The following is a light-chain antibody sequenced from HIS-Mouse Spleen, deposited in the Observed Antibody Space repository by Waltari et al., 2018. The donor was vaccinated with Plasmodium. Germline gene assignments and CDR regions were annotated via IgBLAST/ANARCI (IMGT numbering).Light chain of an antibody. CDR1: SPNIGTNY. Sequence: QSVLTQPPSLSAAPGQKVTISCSGSSPNIGTNYVSWYQQLPGTPPQLLIYDNNKRPSGIPDRCSGSKSGTSTTLGITGRQTGDEADYYCGTWESSRSVVFGGGTKLTVL. CDR2: DNN. CDR3: GTWESSRSVV. V-gene: IGLV1-51*01. J-gene: IGLJ2*01.